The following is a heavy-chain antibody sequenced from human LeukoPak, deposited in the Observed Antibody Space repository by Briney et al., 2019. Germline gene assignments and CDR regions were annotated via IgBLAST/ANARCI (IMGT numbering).Heavy chain of an antibody. CDR1: GGSISSSSYY. J-gene: IGHJ4*02. V-gene: IGHV4-39*07. Sequence: SETLSLTCTVSGGSISSSSYYWGWIRQPPGKGLEWIGSIYYSGSTYYNPSLKSRVTISVDTSKNQFSLKLSSVTAADTAVYYCARQNRPAGTMGGDFDYWGQGTLVTVSS. D-gene: IGHD4/OR15-4a*01. CDR2: IYYSGST. CDR3: ARQNRPAGTMGGDFDY.